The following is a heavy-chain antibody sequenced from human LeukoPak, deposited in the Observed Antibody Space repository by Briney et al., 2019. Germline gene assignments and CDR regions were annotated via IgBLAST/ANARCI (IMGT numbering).Heavy chain of an antibody. Sequence: GGSLRLSCLSSGFSFNRYTMNWVREARGKGLEGVSTISPVSSYTWYAESVKGRFTISRDNPKNSLYLQMDSLRAEDTAVYYCVRDVSRRIGMDVWGQGTTVTVSS. J-gene: IGHJ6*02. D-gene: IGHD2/OR15-2a*01. V-gene: IGHV3-21*01. CDR2: ISPVSSYT. CDR3: VRDVSRRIGMDV. CDR1: GFSFNRYT.